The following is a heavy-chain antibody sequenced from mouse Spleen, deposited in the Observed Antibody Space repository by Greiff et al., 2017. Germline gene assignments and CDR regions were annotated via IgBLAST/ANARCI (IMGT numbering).Heavy chain of an antibody. CDR2: IWSDGST. V-gene: IGHV2-6*02. D-gene: IGHD1-2*01. CDR3: ARGSSYYYGSLYYAMDY. J-gene: IGHJ4*01. CDR1: GFSLTSYG. Sequence: QVTLKESGPGLVAPSQSLSITCTVSGFSLTSYGVPWVRQPPGKGLEWLVVIWSDGSTTYNSALKSRLSISKDNSKSQVFLKMNSLQTDDTAMYYCARGSSYYYGSLYYAMDYWGQGTSVTVSS.